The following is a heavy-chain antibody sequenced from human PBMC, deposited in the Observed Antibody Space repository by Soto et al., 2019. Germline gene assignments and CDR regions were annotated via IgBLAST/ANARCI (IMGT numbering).Heavy chain of an antibody. CDR3: ARGTDGYNWNFDY. D-gene: IGHD5-12*01. CDR1: GGTFSSYA. CDR2: IIPIFGTA. V-gene: IGHV1-69*13. Sequence: ASVKVSCKASGGTFSSYAISWVRQAPGQGLEWMGGIIPIFGTANYAQKFQGRVTITADESTSTAYMEMSSLRSEDTAVYYCARGTDGYNWNFDYWGQGTLVTVSS. J-gene: IGHJ4*02.